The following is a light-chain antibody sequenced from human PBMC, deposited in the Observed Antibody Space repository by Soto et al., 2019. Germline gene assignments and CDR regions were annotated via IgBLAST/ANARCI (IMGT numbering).Light chain of an antibody. CDR1: SSNIGAGYD. J-gene: IGLJ3*02. V-gene: IGLV1-40*01. CDR3: QSYDSSLSGWV. Sequence: QSMLTQPPSVSGAPGQRGTISYTGSSSNIGAGYDVHWYQQLPGTAPKLLIYGNSNRPSGVPDRFSGSKSGTSASLAITGLRAEDEADYYCQSYDSSLSGWVFGGGTKVTVL. CDR2: GNS.